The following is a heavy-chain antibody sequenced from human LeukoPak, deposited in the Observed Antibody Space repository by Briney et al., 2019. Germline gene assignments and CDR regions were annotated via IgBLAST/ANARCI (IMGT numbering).Heavy chain of an antibody. J-gene: IGHJ3*02. V-gene: IGHV3-48*04. Sequence: PGGSLRLSCAASGFTFSNFAMSWVRQAPGEGLEWVSYISSSSSTISYAGFVKGRFTISRDNAKNSLYLQMNSLKAEDTAVYYCARRRDIWGQGTMVTVSS. CDR2: ISSSSSTI. CDR3: ARRRDI. CDR1: GFTFSNFA.